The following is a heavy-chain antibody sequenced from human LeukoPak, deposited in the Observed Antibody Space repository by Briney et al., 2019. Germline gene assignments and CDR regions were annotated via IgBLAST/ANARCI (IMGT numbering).Heavy chain of an antibody. CDR2: IIPIFGTA. Sequence: SVKVSCKASGGTFSSYAISWVRQAPGQGLEWMGGIIPIFGTANYAQKFQGRVTLTPDKSTSTAYMELSSLRPEDTAVYYCASWIAAAGKLYYYYYIDVWGKGTTVTVSS. D-gene: IGHD6-13*01. CDR1: GGTFSSYA. V-gene: IGHV1-69*06. CDR3: ASWIAAAGKLYYYYYIDV. J-gene: IGHJ6*03.